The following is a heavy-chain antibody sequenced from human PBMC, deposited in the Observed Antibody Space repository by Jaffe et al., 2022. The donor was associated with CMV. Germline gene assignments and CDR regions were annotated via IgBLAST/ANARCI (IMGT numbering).Heavy chain of an antibody. CDR2: ISSSSSYI. CDR3: ARDRNSSSWYAPYYYYYYGMDV. CDR1: GFTFSSYS. D-gene: IGHD6-13*01. Sequence: EVQLVESGGGLVKPGGSLRLSCAASGFTFSSYSMNWVRQAPGKGLEWVSSISSSSSYIYYADSVKGRFTISRDNAKNSLYLQMNSLRAEDTAVYYCARDRNSSSWYAPYYYYYYGMDVWGQGTTVTVSS. J-gene: IGHJ6*02. V-gene: IGHV3-21*01.